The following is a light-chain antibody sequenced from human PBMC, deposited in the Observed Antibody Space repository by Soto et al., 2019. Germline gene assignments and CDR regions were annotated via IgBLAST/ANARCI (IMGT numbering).Light chain of an antibody. J-gene: IGLJ1*01. CDR3: SSYTNSSPYV. CDR2: EVS. V-gene: IGLV2-14*01. Sequence: QSVLTQPASVSGSPGQSITISCTGSISNLGGSDYVSWYPQHPGKAPKLMIYEVSNRPSGVSNRFSGSKSGNTASLTISGLQAEDEADYYCSSYTNSSPYVFGTGTKVTVL. CDR1: ISNLGGSDY.